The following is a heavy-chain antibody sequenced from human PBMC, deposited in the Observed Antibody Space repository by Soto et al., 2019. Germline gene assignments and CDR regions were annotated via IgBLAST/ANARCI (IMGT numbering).Heavy chain of an antibody. J-gene: IGHJ4*02. CDR1: GYTFPTYG. CDR3: ARVRQYESPEYYYFAL. D-gene: IGHD3-22*01. Sequence: QIQLVQSGPEVKKTGASVKVSCKASGYTFPTYGITWLRQAPGQGLEWMGWMIGDNGDSEFPERFQDRVTLTRDTSATTAYMELRSLRSDDTAVYFCARVRQYESPEYYYFALWGQGTLVTVSS. CDR2: MIGDNGDS. V-gene: IGHV1-18*01.